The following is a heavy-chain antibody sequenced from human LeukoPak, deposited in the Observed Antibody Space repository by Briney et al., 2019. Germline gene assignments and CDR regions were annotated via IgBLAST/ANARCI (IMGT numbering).Heavy chain of an antibody. CDR3: ARLQWAHRINFFDS. V-gene: IGHV4-34*01. J-gene: IGHJ5*01. Sequence: DPLSLSGALYGGADIGYYWSWIRQPPRKGLEWIGEINHSGSTTYNPSLKSQVSISIDTSKNQFSLKLRSVTAADTAVYYCARLQWAHRINFFDSWGQGTLVTVSS. CDR2: INHSGST. CDR1: GGADIGYY. D-gene: IGHD5-24*01.